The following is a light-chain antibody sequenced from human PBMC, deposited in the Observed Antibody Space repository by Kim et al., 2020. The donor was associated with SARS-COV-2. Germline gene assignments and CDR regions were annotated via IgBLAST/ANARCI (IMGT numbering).Light chain of an antibody. CDR3: QQYNSYRT. J-gene: IGKJ1*01. Sequence: SAAVGDRVTITCRARRSISSWLAWYQKKPGKAPKLLIYKASSLESGVPTRFSGSGSGTEFTLTISSLQPDDFATYCCQQYNSYRTFGQGTKVDIK. V-gene: IGKV1-5*03. CDR2: KAS. CDR1: RSISSW.